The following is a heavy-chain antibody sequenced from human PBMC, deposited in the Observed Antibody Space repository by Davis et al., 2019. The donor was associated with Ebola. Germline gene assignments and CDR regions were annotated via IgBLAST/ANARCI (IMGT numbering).Heavy chain of an antibody. V-gene: IGHV1-2*06. CDR3: ARLCSSSCPNDY. CDR1: GYTFTGYY. CDR2: INPNSGGS. J-gene: IGHJ4*02. D-gene: IGHD6-13*01. Sequence: AASVKVSCKASGYTFTGYYIHWVRQAPGQGLEWMGRINPNSGGSNYAQRFQGRVTMISDTSISTAYMELSRLTYDDTAVYYCARLCSSSCPNDYWGQGTLVTVSS.